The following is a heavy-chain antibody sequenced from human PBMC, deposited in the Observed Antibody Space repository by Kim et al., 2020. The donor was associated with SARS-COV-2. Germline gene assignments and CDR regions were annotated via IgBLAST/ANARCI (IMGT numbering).Heavy chain of an antibody. CDR3: ARDESQRQYYYYGMDV. V-gene: IGHV1-3*01. J-gene: IGHJ6*02. CDR2: INAGNGNT. Sequence: ASVKVSCKASGYTFTSYAMHWVRQAPGQRLEWMGWINAGNGNTKYSQKFQGRVTITRDTSASTAYMELSSLRSEDTAVYYCARDESQRQYYYYGMDVWGQGTTVTVSS. CDR1: GYTFTSYA.